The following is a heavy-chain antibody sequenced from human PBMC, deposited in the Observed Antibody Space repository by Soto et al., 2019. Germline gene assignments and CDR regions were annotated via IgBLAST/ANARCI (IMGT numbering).Heavy chain of an antibody. V-gene: IGHV3-30-3*01. CDR3: ARDSAVAGHNFDY. D-gene: IGHD6-19*01. CDR1: GXTFSSFG. Sequence: GSLRLSCAASGXTFSSFGMHWVRQAPGKGLEWVALISYDGSNKYYADSVKGRFTISRDNSNNTLYLQMNSLRAEDTAVYYCARDSAVAGHNFDYWGQGTLVTVSS. J-gene: IGHJ4*02. CDR2: ISYDGSNK.